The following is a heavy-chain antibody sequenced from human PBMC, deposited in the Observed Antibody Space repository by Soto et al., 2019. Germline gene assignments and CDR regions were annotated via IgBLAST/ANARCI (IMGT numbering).Heavy chain of an antibody. CDR3: ARTRNGGVADSFDS. CDR2: ISRDGSYI. V-gene: IGHV3-30*04. J-gene: IGHJ5*01. Sequence: GGSLRLSCAASGFTFSRHAIHWVRLTPGRGLEWVLAISRDGSYIYYTDSVKGRFTVSRDNSKNTVFVQMNRLIPDDTSLYFCARTRNGGVADSFDSWGQGTRVTVSS. D-gene: IGHD3-3*01. CDR1: GFTFSRHA.